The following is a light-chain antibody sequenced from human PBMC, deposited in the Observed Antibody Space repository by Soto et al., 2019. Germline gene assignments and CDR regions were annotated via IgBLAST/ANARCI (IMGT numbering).Light chain of an antibody. CDR2: EVS. J-gene: IGLJ1*01. CDR3: SSYTSSSTLNYV. Sequence: QSALTQPASVSGSPGQSITISCTGTSSDVGGYNYVSWYQQHPGKAPKLMIYEVSNRPSGVSNRFSGSKSGNTASLTISGLQAEDEADYYCSSYTSSSTLNYVFGTGTKLNVL. V-gene: IGLV2-14*01. CDR1: SSDVGGYNY.